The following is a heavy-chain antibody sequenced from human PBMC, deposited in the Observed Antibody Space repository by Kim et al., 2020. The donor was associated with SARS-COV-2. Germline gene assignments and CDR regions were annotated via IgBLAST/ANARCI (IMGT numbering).Heavy chain of an antibody. D-gene: IGHD6-19*01. CDR3: ARDVGWPRGSFDY. V-gene: IGHV3-33*01. CDR1: GFTFRNHG. J-gene: IGHJ4*02. Sequence: GGSLRLSCAASGFTFRNHGMHWVRQAPGKGLEWIGVIWYDGSNQYYAGSVKGRFTISRDNSKNTVYLQMNSLRAEDTAVYYCARDVGWPRGSFDYWGQGTLVTVSS. CDR2: IWYDGSNQ.